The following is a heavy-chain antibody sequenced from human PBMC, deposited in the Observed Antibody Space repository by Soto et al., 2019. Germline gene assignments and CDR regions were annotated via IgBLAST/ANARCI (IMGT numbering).Heavy chain of an antibody. CDR2: IKQDGSEK. CDR1: GFTFSSYW. D-gene: IGHD6-19*01. Sequence: EVQLVESGGGLVQPGGSLRLSCAASGFTFSSYWMSWVRQAPGKGLEWVANIKQDGSEKYYVDSVKGRFTISRDNAKNSLYLQMNSLRAEDTAVYYCARKGIAVAGIAFDIWGQGTMVTVSS. J-gene: IGHJ3*02. V-gene: IGHV3-7*01. CDR3: ARKGIAVAGIAFDI.